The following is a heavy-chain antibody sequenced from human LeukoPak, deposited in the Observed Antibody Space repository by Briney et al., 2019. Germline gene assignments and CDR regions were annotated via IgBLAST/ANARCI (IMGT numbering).Heavy chain of an antibody. CDR3: ARVRGVITPHFDY. V-gene: IGHV4-59*07. D-gene: IGHD3-10*01. Sequence: PSDTLSLTCTVSGGSISSYYWSWIRQPPGKGLEWIGYIYYSGSTSYNPSLESRVTISVDTSKNQFSLKLSSVTAADTAVYYCARVRGVITPHFDYWGQGTLVTVSS. J-gene: IGHJ4*02. CDR1: GGSISSYY. CDR2: IYYSGST.